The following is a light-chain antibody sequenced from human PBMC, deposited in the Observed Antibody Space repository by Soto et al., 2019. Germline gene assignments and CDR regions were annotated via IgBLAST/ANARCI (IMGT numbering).Light chain of an antibody. J-gene: IGKJ4*01. V-gene: IGKV1-27*01. CDR1: QGISSS. CDR2: AAS. Sequence: DIQMTQSPSSLSASVGDTVTITCRASQGISSSLAWFQQKPGKVPKLLIYAASTLQSGVPSRFSGSGSGTDFTLTISSLQPDDVATYYCQKYNSGGPLTFGGGTKVEIK. CDR3: QKYNSGGPLT.